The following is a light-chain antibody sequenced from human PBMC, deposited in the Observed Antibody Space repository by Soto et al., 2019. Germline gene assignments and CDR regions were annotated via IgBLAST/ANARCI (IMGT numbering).Light chain of an antibody. CDR3: QQYGSSPYT. Sequence: EIVLTQSPATPSLSPGERATLSCGASQSGSSSYLAWYQQKPGLAPRLLIYDASSSATGIPDRFSGSGSGTDFTLTISRLEPEDFAVYYCQQYGSSPYTFSQGTKLEIK. V-gene: IGKV3D-20*01. CDR2: DAS. J-gene: IGKJ2*01. CDR1: QSGSSSY.